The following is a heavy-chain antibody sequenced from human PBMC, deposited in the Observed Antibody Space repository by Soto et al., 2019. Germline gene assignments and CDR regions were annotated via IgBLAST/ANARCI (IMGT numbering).Heavy chain of an antibody. V-gene: IGHV3-23*01. CDR3: ASGRYYDSSGYRIFDS. D-gene: IGHD3-22*01. J-gene: IGHJ4*02. Sequence: PGGSLRLSCAASGFTFSSYAMSWVRQAPGKGLEWVSAISGSGGNTYYADSVKGRFTISRDNSKSTLYLQMNSLRAEDTAVYYCASGRYYDSSGYRIFDSWGQGTLVTVSS. CDR1: GFTFSSYA. CDR2: ISGSGGNT.